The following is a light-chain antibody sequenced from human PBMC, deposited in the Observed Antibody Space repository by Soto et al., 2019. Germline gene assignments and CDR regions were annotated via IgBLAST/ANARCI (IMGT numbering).Light chain of an antibody. CDR1: QSISRW. V-gene: IGKV1-5*03. CDR3: HQYSGLYT. J-gene: IGKJ2*01. CDR2: KAS. Sequence: DIQMTQSPSALSASVGDRVTITCRASQSISRWLAWYQQKPGKAPKLLIYKASSLQGGVPSRFSGSGAGTEFTLTISGLQPDDVATYYCHQYSGLYTFGQGTKLEI.